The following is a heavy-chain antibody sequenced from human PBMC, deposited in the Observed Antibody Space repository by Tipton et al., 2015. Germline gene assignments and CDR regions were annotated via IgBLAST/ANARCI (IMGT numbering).Heavy chain of an antibody. V-gene: IGHV3-7*03. J-gene: IGHJ4*02. CDR1: GFTFRSYE. Sequence: SLRLSCAASGFTFRSYEMNWVRQAPGKGLEWVAITKQDGSEKYYVDSVKGRFTISRDNAKNSLYLQMNSLRVDDTAVYYCARGLGFLVGHWGRGTLVTVSS. CDR3: ARGLGFLVGH. D-gene: IGHD5-12*01. CDR2: TKQDGSEK.